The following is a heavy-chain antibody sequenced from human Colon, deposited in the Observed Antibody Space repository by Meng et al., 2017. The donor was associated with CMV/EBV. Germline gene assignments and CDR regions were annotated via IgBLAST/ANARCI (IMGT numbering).Heavy chain of an antibody. CDR1: GGSISTYY. CDR3: VRGGYSGTQTGGVQEY. CDR2: ISTNRNT. V-gene: IGHV4-4*07. D-gene: IGHD5-12*01. J-gene: IGHJ4*02. Sequence: HVARPESGPGLVTPSETLSLTCTVSGGSISTYYWSWTRQPAGEGLEWLGRISTNRNTDYNPSLNSRATIWLDTSNNQFSLKLTSVTAADTAVYYCVRGGYSGTQTGGVQEYWGQGTLVTVSS.